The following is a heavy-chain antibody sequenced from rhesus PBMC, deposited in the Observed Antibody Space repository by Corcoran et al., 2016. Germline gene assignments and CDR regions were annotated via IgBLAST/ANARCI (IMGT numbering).Heavy chain of an antibody. J-gene: IGHJ3*01. CDR2: IYGSGGGT. Sequence: QVQLQESGPGLVKPSETLSLTCAVSGGSISDDYYWRWIRQPPGKGLEWIGYIYGSGGGTNYNPSLKNRVTISIDTSKNQFSLKLSSVTAADTAVYYCARVNSSWYAFDFWGQGLRVTVSS. V-gene: IGHV4-106*01. D-gene: IGHD6-13*01. CDR1: GGSISDDYY. CDR3: ARVNSSWYAFDF.